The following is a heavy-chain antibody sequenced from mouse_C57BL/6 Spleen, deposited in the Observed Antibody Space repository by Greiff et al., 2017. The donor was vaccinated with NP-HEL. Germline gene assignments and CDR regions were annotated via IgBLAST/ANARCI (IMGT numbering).Heavy chain of an antibody. CDR3: ARDGDYGNSYWYFDV. V-gene: IGHV5-16*01. D-gene: IGHD2-1*01. CDR1: GFTFSDYY. Sequence: DVKLVESEGGLVQPGSSMKLSCTASGFTFSDYYMAWVRQVPEKGLEWVANINYDGSSTYYLDSLKSRFIISRDNAKNILYLQMSSLKSEDTATYYCARDGDYGNSYWYFDVWGTGTTVTVSS. CDR2: INYDGSST. J-gene: IGHJ1*03.